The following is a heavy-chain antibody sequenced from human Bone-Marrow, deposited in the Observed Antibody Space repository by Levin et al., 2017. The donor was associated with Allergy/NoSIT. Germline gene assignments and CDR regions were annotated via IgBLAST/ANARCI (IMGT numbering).Heavy chain of an antibody. CDR2: FDPEDGET. CDR1: GYTLTELS. Sequence: ASVKVSCKVSGYTLTELSMHWVRQAPGKGLEWMGGFDPEDGETIYAQKFQGRVTMTEDTSTDTAYMELCSLRSEDTAVYYCATDGGSTALPNYWGQGTLVTVSS. CDR3: ATDGGSTALPNY. V-gene: IGHV1-24*01. D-gene: IGHD1-26*01. J-gene: IGHJ4*02.